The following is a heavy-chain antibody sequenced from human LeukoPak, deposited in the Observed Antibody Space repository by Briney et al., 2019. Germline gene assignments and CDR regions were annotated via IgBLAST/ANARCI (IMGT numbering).Heavy chain of an antibody. V-gene: IGHV4-39*01. CDR1: GGSISSSSYY. CDR3: ARGQNSSSWYYFDY. J-gene: IGHJ4*02. D-gene: IGHD6-13*01. Sequence: SETLSLTCTVSGGSISSSSYYWGWIRQPPGKGLEWIGNIYYSGSTYYNPSLKSRVTISVDTSKNQFSLKLSSVTAADTAVYYCARGQNSSSWYYFDYWGQGTLVTVSS. CDR2: IYYSGST.